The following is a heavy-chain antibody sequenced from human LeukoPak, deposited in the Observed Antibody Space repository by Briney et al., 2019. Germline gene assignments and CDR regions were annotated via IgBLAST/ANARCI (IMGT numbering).Heavy chain of an antibody. V-gene: IGHV4-34*01. J-gene: IGHJ4*02. D-gene: IGHD3-16*01. Sequence: SETLSLTCAVYGGSFSGYYWSWIRQPPGKGLEWIGEINHSGSTNYNPPLKSRVTISVDTSKNQFSLKLSSVTAADTAVYYCARLVITFGGVTGFDYWGQGTLVTVSS. CDR3: ARLVITFGGVTGFDY. CDR1: GGSFSGYY. CDR2: INHSGST.